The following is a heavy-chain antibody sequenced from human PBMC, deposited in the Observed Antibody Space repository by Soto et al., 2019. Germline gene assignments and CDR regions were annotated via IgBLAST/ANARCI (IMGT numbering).Heavy chain of an antibody. CDR3: AKGGWGSIMDV. V-gene: IGHV3-23*01. CDR2: ISGSGKST. CDR1: GFSFSSHD. Sequence: EVQLLESGGGLVQPGGSLRVSCAASGFSFSSHDMTWVRQAPGKGLEWVSAISGSGKSTYYADSVKGRFIISRDKSKNTLYLQMNSLRAEDTAVYYCAKGGWGSIMDVGGKGTTVTVSS. J-gene: IGHJ6*04. D-gene: IGHD3-16*01.